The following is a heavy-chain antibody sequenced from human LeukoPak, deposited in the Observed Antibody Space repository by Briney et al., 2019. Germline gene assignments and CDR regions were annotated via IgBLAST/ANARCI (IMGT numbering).Heavy chain of an antibody. V-gene: IGHV3-30-3*01. Sequence: GSLRLSCAASGFTFSSYAMHWVRQAPGKGLEWVAVISYDGSNKYYADSVKGRFTISRDNSKNTLYLQMNSLRAEDTAVYYCARVPPSISLNYYYYMDVWGKGTTVTVSS. CDR1: GFTFSSYA. CDR3: ARVPPSISLNYYYYMDV. CDR2: ISYDGSNK. J-gene: IGHJ6*03. D-gene: IGHD3-3*02.